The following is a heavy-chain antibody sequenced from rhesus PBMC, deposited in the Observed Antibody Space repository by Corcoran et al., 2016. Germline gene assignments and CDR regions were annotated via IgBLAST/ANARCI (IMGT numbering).Heavy chain of an antibody. CDR1: GFTFSSYG. D-gene: IGHD4-23*01. V-gene: IGHV3S5*01. Sequence: VQLVETGGGLVQPGGSLKLSCAASGFTFSSYGMSWVRQAPGKGLEWVSAINSGGGSTYSADSVKGRFTISSDNAKNTLSLQMNSLRAEDTAVYYCAKDPVNTVTPLDYWGQGVLVTVSS. CDR3: AKDPVNTVTPLDY. CDR2: INSGGGST. J-gene: IGHJ4*01.